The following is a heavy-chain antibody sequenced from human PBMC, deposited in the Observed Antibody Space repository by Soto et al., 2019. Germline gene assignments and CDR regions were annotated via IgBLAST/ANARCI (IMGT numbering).Heavy chain of an antibody. CDR2: IKQDGTET. D-gene: IGHD3-10*01. J-gene: IGHJ4*02. CDR3: ASYSYVSGSRSFDY. V-gene: IGHV3-7*05. CDR1: GFPFSSYW. Sequence: EVQLVESGGGLVQPGGSLRLSCAASGFPFSSYWMSWVRQAPGKGLEWVATIKQDGTETYYLDSVKGRITISRDNAKTSLYLQMNSLRAEDTAVYYCASYSYVSGSRSFDYWGQGTLVTVSS.